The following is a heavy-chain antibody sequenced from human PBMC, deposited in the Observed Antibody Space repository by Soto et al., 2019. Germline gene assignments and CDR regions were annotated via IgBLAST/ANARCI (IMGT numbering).Heavy chain of an antibody. CDR1: GFTFSSYA. CDR2: ISYDGSNK. D-gene: IGHD3-22*01. Sequence: GGSLRLSCAASGFTFSSYAMHWVRQAPGKGLEWVAVISYDGSNKYYADSVKGRFTISRDNSKNTLYLQMNSLRAEDMAVYYCARGKISSGYYFDYWGQGTLVTVSS. J-gene: IGHJ4*02. CDR3: ARGKISSGYYFDY. V-gene: IGHV3-30*04.